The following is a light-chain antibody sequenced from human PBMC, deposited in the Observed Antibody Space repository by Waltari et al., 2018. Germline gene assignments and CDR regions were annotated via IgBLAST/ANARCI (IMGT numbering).Light chain of an antibody. Sequence: TVVTQSPATLSASPGERATPSCRTSQTIGFSLAWYQQKPGQAPRLLIYHASTRATGIPDRFSGSGSESDFTLTISSLQSEDVAVYYCQQYNNWPPGTFGQGTKVEI. J-gene: IGKJ1*01. CDR2: HAS. V-gene: IGKV3-15*01. CDR1: QTIGFS. CDR3: QQYNNWPPGT.